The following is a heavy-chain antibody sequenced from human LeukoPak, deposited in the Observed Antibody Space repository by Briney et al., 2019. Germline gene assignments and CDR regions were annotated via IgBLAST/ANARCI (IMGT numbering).Heavy chain of an antibody. Sequence: PSETLSLTCTVSSGSISSYYWSWIRQPAGKGLEWIGRIYTSGSTNYNPALKSRVTMSVDTSKSRFSLKLKSVTAADTAVYYCARDDYSNSYWYFNLWGRGTLVTVSS. D-gene: IGHD4-11*01. CDR1: SGSISSYY. CDR2: IYTSGST. CDR3: ARDDYSNSYWYFNL. J-gene: IGHJ2*01. V-gene: IGHV4-4*07.